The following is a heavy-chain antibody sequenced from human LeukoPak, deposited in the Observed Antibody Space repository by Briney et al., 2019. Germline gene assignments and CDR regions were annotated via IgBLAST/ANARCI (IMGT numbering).Heavy chain of an antibody. CDR2: TYYRSKC. V-gene: IGHV6-1*01. D-gene: IGHD6-19*01. J-gene: IGHJ4*02. CDR1: GDSVSTNSVA. Sequence: SQTLSLTCAVSGDSVSTNSVAWNWIRQSPSRGLEWLGRTYYRSKCDYAVSVKSRITFNPDTSKNQFSLQLKSVTPEDTAVYYCARDQSGERVAVAGEFDYWGQGTLVTVSS. CDR3: ARDQSGERVAVAGEFDY.